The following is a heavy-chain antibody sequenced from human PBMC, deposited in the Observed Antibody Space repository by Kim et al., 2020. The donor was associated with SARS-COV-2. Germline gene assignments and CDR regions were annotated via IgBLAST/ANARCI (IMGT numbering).Heavy chain of an antibody. CDR3: ARDSITVIRGGGLDV. CDR2: INHSGSV. D-gene: IGHD3-10*01. CDR1: GETFSVFY. J-gene: IGHJ6*02. V-gene: IGHV4-34*01. Sequence: SETLSLTCAVYGETFSVFYWSWIRQPPGKGLEWIGQINHSGSVNYNASFKSRVTVSADTSKNQFSLILTSVTAADTAVYYCARDSITVIRGGGLDVWSRG.